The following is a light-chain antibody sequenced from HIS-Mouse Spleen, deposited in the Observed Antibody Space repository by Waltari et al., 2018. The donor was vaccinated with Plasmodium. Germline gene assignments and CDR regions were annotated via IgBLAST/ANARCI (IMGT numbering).Light chain of an antibody. CDR2: KDS. CDR1: VLAKTY. CDR3: YSAADNNRV. Sequence: SYELTQPSSVSVSPGQTARIPCSGDVLAKTYARWLQQKPGQAPVLVIYKDSERPSGIPERFSGSSSGTTVTLTISGAQVEDEADYYCYSAADNNRVFGGGTKLTVL. J-gene: IGLJ3*02. V-gene: IGLV3-27*01.